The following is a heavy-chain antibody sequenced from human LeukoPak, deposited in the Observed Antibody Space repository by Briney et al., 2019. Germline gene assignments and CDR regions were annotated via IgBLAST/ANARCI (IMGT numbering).Heavy chain of an antibody. CDR1: GVSISSYY. Sequence: SETLSLTCAVSGVSISSYYWSWIRQPPGKGLEWIGYIYYSGSTNYNPSLKSRVTISVDTSKNQFSLKLSSVTAADTAVYYCARGGIPDYWGQGILVTVSS. D-gene: IGHD2-21*01. J-gene: IGHJ4*02. V-gene: IGHV4-59*01. CDR3: ARGGIPDY. CDR2: IYYSGST.